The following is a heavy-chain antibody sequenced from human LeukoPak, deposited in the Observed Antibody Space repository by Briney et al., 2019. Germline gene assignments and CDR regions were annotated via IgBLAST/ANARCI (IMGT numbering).Heavy chain of an antibody. D-gene: IGHD5-18*01. CDR1: GYTFTSNY. Sequence: ASVKVSSKASGYTFTSNYMHWVRQAHGQGLEWMGIINPNSGSTRYSQKFEGRVSMTKDTSTSTVYMELSSLRSEDTAVYYCARGEHAAIVDFDYWGQGTLVTVSS. CDR2: INPNSGST. J-gene: IGHJ4*02. CDR3: ARGEHAAIVDFDY. V-gene: IGHV1-46*01.